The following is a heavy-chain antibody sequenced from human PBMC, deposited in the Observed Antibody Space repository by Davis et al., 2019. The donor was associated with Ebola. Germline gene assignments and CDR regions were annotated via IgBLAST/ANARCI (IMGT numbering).Heavy chain of an antibody. CDR1: GYTFTGFY. CDR2: IIPILGIA. CDR3: ARAFTLWELFL. J-gene: IGHJ4*02. D-gene: IGHD1-26*01. V-gene: IGHV1-69*04. Sequence: AASVKVSCKASGYTFTGFYIHWVRQAPGQGLEWMGRIIPILGIANYAQKFQGRVTITADKSTSTAYMELSSLRSEDTAVYFCARAFTLWELFLWGQGTLVTVSS.